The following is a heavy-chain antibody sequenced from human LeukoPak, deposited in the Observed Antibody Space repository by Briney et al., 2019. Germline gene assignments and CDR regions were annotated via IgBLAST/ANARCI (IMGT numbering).Heavy chain of an antibody. CDR2: IHGSGGST. V-gene: IGHV3-23*01. CDR1: GFTFSSYA. Sequence: GGSLRLSCAASGFTFSSYAMSWVRQAPGKGLEWVSTIHGSGGSTYYADSVKGRFTISRDNSKNTLYLQMNSLRAEDTAVYYCAKGLFYSGSGSYYSLEYWGQGTLVTVSS. D-gene: IGHD3-10*01. J-gene: IGHJ4*02. CDR3: AKGLFYSGSGSYYSLEY.